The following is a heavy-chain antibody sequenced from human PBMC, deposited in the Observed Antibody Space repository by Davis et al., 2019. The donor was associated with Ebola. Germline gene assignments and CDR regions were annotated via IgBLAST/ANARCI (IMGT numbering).Heavy chain of an antibody. D-gene: IGHD5-18*01. J-gene: IGHJ4*02. CDR3: ARVRFGDTAVDY. Sequence: PGGSLRLSCAAPGFTFSSYDMHWVRQGTGKGLEWVSAIGTACDTYYPGSVKGRFTISRENAKNSLHLQMNSLRAEDTAVYYCARVRFGDTAVDYWGQGTLVTVSS. CDR2: IGTACDT. V-gene: IGHV3-13*01. CDR1: GFTFSSYD.